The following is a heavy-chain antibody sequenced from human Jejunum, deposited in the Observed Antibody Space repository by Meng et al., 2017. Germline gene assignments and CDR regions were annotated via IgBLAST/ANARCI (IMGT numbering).Heavy chain of an antibody. D-gene: IGHD3-22*01. V-gene: IGHV4-4*02. Sequence: QVPLQGSGPGLVKPSGTLSLTCTVSGGSISNWWSWVRQPPGKGLEWIGDIYHSGTTNYNPSLQSRVTISVDKSENQFSLKLRSVTAADTAVYYCARVQGDFYDNDAYYSYFAYWGPGALVTVS. CDR2: IYHSGTT. J-gene: IGHJ4*02. CDR1: GGSISNW. CDR3: ARVQGDFYDNDAYYSYFAY.